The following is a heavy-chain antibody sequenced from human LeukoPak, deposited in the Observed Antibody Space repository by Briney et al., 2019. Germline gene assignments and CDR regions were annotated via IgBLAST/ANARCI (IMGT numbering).Heavy chain of an antibody. CDR3: ARDLYGDYYFDY. CDR2: ISYDGSNK. Sequence: GGSLRLSCAASGFTFSSYAMHWVRQAPGKGLEWVAVISYDGSNKYYADSVKGRFTISRDNSKNTLYLQMSSLRAEDTAVYYCARDLYGDYYFDYWGQGTLVTVSS. V-gene: IGHV3-30*04. CDR1: GFTFSSYA. D-gene: IGHD4-17*01. J-gene: IGHJ4*02.